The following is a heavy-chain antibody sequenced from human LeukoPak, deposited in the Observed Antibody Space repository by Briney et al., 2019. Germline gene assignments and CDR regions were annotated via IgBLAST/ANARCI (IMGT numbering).Heavy chain of an antibody. CDR3: AKSFFPGGSSFTFDI. J-gene: IGHJ3*02. Sequence: GGSLRLSCAASGFTFSSYAMSWVRQAPGKGLEWVSAISGSGGSTYYADSVKGRFTISRDNSKNTLYLQMSSLRAEDTAVYYCAKSFFPGGSSFTFDIWGQGTLVTVSS. V-gene: IGHV3-23*01. D-gene: IGHD3-10*01. CDR1: GFTFSSYA. CDR2: ISGSGGST.